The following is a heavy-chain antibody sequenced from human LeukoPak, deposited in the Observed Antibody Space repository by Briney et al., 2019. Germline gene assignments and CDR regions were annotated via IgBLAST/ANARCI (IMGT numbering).Heavy chain of an antibody. CDR2: IIPIFGTA. J-gene: IGHJ2*01. CDR3: ATDRRYCSGGSCSYWYFDL. Sequence: GASVKVSCKASGGTFSSYAISWVRQAPGQGLEWMGGIIPIFGTANYAQKFQGRVTITADESTSTAYMELSSLRSEDTAVYYCATDRRYCSGGSCSYWYFDLWGRGTLVTVSS. V-gene: IGHV1-69*13. CDR1: GGTFSSYA. D-gene: IGHD2-15*01.